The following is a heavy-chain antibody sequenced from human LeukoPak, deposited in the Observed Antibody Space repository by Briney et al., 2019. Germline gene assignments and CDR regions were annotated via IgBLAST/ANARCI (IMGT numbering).Heavy chain of an antibody. CDR3: ARGNTPSNWFDP. Sequence: PGGSLRLSCAASGFTVSSNYISWVRQAPGKGLEWVSVIYTGGSTYYADSVKGRFTISRDNSKNTLYLQMNSLRAEDTAVYYCARGNTPSNWFDPWGQGTLVTVSS. V-gene: IGHV3-66*02. D-gene: IGHD2-2*02. CDR2: IYTGGST. J-gene: IGHJ5*02. CDR1: GFTVSSNY.